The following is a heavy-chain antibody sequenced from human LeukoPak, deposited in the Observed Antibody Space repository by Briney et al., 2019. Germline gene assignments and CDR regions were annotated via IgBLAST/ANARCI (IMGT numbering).Heavy chain of an antibody. J-gene: IGHJ6*03. D-gene: IGHD5-12*01. V-gene: IGHV1-69*05. CDR2: IIPIFGTA. CDR3: ARGGYSGYGRYYYYYMDV. CDR1: GYTFTSYG. Sequence: ASVKVSYKASGYTFTSYGISWVRQAPGQGLEWMGRIIPIFGTANYAQKFQGRVTITTDESTSTAYMELSSLRSEDTAVYYCARGGYSGYGRYYYYYMDVWGKGTTVTVS.